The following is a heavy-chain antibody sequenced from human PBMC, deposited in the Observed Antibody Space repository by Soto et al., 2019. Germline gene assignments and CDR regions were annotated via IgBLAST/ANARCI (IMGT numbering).Heavy chain of an antibody. J-gene: IGHJ5*02. CDR3: VKDLKGIVVVSAAIPNWFDP. V-gene: IGHV3-64D*06. Sequence: LRLSCSASGFTFSSYAMHWVRQAPGKGLEYVSAISSNGGGTFYADSVKGGFTISRDNSKNTLHLQMNSLRPEDTAVYYCVKDLKGIVVVSAAIPNWFDPWGQGTLVTVSS. CDR1: GFTFSSYA. D-gene: IGHD2-2*01. CDR2: ISSNGGGT.